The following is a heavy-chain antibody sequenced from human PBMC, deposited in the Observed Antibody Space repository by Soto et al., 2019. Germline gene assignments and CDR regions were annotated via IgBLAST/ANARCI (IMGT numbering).Heavy chain of an antibody. J-gene: IGHJ4*02. Sequence: SSETLSLTCTVSGGSISSGGYYWSWIRQHPGKGLEWIGYIYYSGSTYYNPSLKSRVTISVDTSKNQFSLKLSSVTAADTAVYYCARATRGPSSGYYQLDYWGQGTPVTVSS. CDR1: GGSISSGGYY. CDR2: IYYSGST. CDR3: ARATRGPSSGYYQLDY. D-gene: IGHD3-22*01. V-gene: IGHV4-31*03.